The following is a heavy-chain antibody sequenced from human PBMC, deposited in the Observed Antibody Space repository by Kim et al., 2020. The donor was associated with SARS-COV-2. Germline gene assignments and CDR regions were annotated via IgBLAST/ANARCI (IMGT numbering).Heavy chain of an antibody. D-gene: IGHD2-2*01. V-gene: IGHV1-69*13. CDR1: GGTLSNYV. J-gene: IGHJ6*02. CDR2: ISPVFGTP. CDR3: ARPEVAAALTNYHYAMDV. Sequence: SVKVSCKASGGTLSNYVISWVRQAPRQGLEWMGGISPVFGTPHYARKFQDRVTITADESTNTVYMDVNSLRSEDTAVYYCARPEVAAALTNYHYAMDVWGQGTTVTVSS.